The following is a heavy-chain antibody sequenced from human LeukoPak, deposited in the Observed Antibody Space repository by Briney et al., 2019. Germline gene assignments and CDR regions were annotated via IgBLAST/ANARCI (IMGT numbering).Heavy chain of an antibody. J-gene: IGHJ4*02. CDR1: GASITNYY. CDR2: IYYSGSS. CDR3: ARYDVWSGYYDN. Sequence: SETLSPTCTVSGASITNYYWSWIRQPPGKGLEWIGYIYYSGSSNYNPSLKSRVTISIDTSKNQFSLWLSSVTAADTAVYYCARYDVWSGYYDNWGQGTLVTVSS. V-gene: IGHV4-59*08. D-gene: IGHD3-3*01.